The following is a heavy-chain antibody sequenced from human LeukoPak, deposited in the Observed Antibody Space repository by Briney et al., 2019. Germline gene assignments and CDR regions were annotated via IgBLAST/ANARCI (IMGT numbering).Heavy chain of an antibody. CDR2: INHSGST. D-gene: IGHD2-2*01. J-gene: IGHJ6*02. CDR1: GGSFSGYY. CDR3: ARIVVVPAARYYYYGMDV. Sequence: PSETLSLTCAVYGGSFSGYYWSWIRQPPGKGLEWIGEINHSGSTNYNPSLKSRVTISVDTSKNQFSLKLSSVTAADTAVYYCARIVVVPAARYYYYGMDVWGQGTTVTVSS. V-gene: IGHV4-34*01.